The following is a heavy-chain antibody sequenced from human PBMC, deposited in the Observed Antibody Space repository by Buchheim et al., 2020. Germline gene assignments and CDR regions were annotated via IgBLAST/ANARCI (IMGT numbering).Heavy chain of an antibody. J-gene: IGHJ5*02. D-gene: IGHD3-3*01. CDR2: ISFDGTNT. V-gene: IGHV3-30*03. CDR3: VGGLLRSLEWLFVP. Sequence: QVQLVESGGGVVQPGRSLRLSCAASGFTFSNHGTYWVRQAPGKGLQWVALISFDGTNTSYADSFMGRFTVSRDNSKNTLYLQMNSLRLEDTAVYYCVGGLLRSLEWLFVPWGQGT. CDR1: GFTFSNHG.